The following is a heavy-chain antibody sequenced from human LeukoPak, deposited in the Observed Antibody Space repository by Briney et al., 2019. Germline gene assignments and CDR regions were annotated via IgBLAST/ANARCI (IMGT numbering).Heavy chain of an antibody. CDR1: GFTFSSYW. J-gene: IGHJ4*02. V-gene: IGHV3-74*01. CDR2: INSDGSST. D-gene: IGHD6-6*01. Sequence: PGGSLRLSCAASGFTFSSYWMHWVRHAPGKGLVWVSRINSDGSSTTYADSVKGRFTISRDNAKNTLYLQMNSLRAEDTAVYYCARLYSSSLGLDYWGQGILVTVSS. CDR3: ARLYSSSLGLDY.